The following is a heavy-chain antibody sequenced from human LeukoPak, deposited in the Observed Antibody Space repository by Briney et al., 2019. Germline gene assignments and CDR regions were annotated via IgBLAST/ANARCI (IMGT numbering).Heavy chain of an antibody. J-gene: IGHJ3*02. CDR2: KFYSGNT. V-gene: IGHV4-39*01. Sequence: SETLSLTCTVSGDSISSSTYYWGWIRQPPGKGLEWIGSKFYSGNTYYNPSLESRVTISVDTSKNQFSLKLSSVTAADTAVYYCARVVGAYDAFDIWGQGTMVTVSS. CDR3: ARVVGAYDAFDI. CDR1: GDSISSSTYY. D-gene: IGHD1-26*01.